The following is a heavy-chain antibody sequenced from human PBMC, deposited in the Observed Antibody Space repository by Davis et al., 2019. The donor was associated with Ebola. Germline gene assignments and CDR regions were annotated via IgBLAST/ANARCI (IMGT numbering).Heavy chain of an antibody. CDR2: ISGSGGST. D-gene: IGHD2-15*01. Sequence: GESLKISCAASGFTFSSYAMSWVRQAPGKGLEWVSAISGSGGSTYYADSVKGRFTISRDNSKNTLYLQMNSLRAEDTAVYYCARRARYCSGGSCYGWFDPWGQGTLVTVSS. CDR3: ARRARYCSGGSCYGWFDP. CDR1: GFTFSSYA. J-gene: IGHJ5*02. V-gene: IGHV3-23*01.